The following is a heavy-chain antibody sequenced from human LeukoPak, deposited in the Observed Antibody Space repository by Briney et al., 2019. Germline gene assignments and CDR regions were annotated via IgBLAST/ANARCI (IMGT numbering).Heavy chain of an antibody. CDR2: ISYDGSNK. V-gene: IGHV3-30*18. CDR3: AKDARWELPHFDY. CDR1: VFTFSSYC. J-gene: IGHJ4*02. Sequence: GRSLRLSCAASVFTFSSYCMHWVRQAPGKGLEWVAVISYDGSNKYYADSVKGRFTISRDNSKNTLYLQMNSLRAEDTAVYYCAKDARWELPHFDYWGQGTLVTVSS. D-gene: IGHD1-26*01.